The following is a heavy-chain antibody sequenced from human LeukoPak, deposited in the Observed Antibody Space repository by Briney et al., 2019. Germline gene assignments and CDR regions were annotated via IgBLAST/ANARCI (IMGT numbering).Heavy chain of an antibody. CDR2: ISDSGST. D-gene: IGHD4-11*01. Sequence: PSETLSLTCTVSGDSISRYYWSWVRQPPGKGLEWLGSISDSGSTNYNPSLLSRVTISLDTSKNQFSLKLTSVTAADTAVYYCARLLHDWFDSWGQGTLVTVSS. J-gene: IGHJ5*01. V-gene: IGHV4-59*08. CDR1: GDSISRYY. CDR3: ARLLHDWFDS.